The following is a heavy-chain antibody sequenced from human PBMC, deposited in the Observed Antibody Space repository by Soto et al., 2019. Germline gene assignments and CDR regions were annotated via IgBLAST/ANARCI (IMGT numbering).Heavy chain of an antibody. CDR1: GGSISRSTYY. CDR3: ARQVPAAIRLGWFDP. CDR2: IYYSGST. D-gene: IGHD2-2*02. Sequence: SETLSLTCTVSGGSISRSTYYWGWIRQPPGRGLEWIGSIYYSGSTYYRPSLKSRVTISVDTSKNQFSLKLSSVTAADTAVYYCARQVPAAIRLGWFDPWGQGTLVTVSS. J-gene: IGHJ5*02. V-gene: IGHV4-39*01.